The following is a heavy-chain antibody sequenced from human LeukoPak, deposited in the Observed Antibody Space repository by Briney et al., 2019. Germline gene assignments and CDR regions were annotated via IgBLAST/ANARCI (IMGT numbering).Heavy chain of an antibody. CDR1: GYSFTDYW. CDR2: IYPGDSDT. Sequence: GESLKISCKGSGYSFTDYWIGWVREMPGKGLEWMGIIYPGDSDTRYSPSFQGQVTISADKSVNTAYLQWSSLTASDTAMFYCARGPNSGYARFNFDYWGQGTLVTVSS. D-gene: IGHD5-12*01. J-gene: IGHJ4*02. CDR3: ARGPNSGYARFNFDY. V-gene: IGHV5-51*01.